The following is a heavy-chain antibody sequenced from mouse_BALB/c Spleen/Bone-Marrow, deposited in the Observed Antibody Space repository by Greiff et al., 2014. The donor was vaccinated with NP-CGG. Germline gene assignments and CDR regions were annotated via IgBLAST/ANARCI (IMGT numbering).Heavy chain of an antibody. CDR1: GYSITSDYA. CDR2: ISYSGST. J-gene: IGHJ4*01. CDR3: AYYRYDYYAMDY. V-gene: IGHV3-2*02. D-gene: IGHD2-14*01. Sequence: EVQLVESGPGLVKPSQSLSLTCTVTGYSITSDYAWNWIRQFPGNKLEWMGYISYSGSTSYNPSLKSRISITRDTSKNQFLLQLNSVTTEDTATYYCAYYRYDYYAMDYWGQGTSVTVSS.